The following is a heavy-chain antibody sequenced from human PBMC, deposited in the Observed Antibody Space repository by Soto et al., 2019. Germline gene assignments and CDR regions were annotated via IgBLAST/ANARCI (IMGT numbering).Heavy chain of an antibody. CDR1: GYTFATNGYG. CDR3: ARGDWGHYLDF. D-gene: IGHD7-27*01. Sequence: QVQLVQSGPEVKKPGASVKVSCKASGYTFATNGYGIHWVRQAPGQGLEWMGWISTFNGFTEYAQRLQGRLTMTNDKSTSTVYMELRSLGSDDTALYYCARGDWGHYLDFWGQGTLVTVSS. V-gene: IGHV1-18*01. J-gene: IGHJ4*02. CDR2: ISTFNGFT.